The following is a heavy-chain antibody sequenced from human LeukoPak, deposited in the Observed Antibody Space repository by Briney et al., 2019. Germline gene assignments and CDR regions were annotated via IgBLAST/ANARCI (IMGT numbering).Heavy chain of an antibody. CDR2: LYSGGNT. Sequence: PGGSLRLSCAASGFTVSSNYMSWVRQAPGKGLEWVSVLYSGGNTYYADSVKGRFTISRDNSKNTLYLQMNSLRAEDTAVYYCAKAARITMVRGVPYYFDYWGQGTLVTVSS. CDR3: AKAARITMVRGVPYYFDY. J-gene: IGHJ4*02. V-gene: IGHV3-53*01. CDR1: GFTVSSNY. D-gene: IGHD3-10*01.